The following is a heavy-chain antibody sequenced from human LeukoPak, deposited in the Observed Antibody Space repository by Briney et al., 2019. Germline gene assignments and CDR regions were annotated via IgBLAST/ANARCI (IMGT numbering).Heavy chain of an antibody. CDR3: ASAVAGSIDY. CDR2: IYYSGST. CDR1: GGSISSSSYY. J-gene: IGHJ4*02. Sequence: SETLSLTCTVSGGSISSSSYYWGWIRQPPGKGLEWIGSIYYSGSTYYNPSLKSRVTISVDASKNQFSLKLSSVTAADTAVYYCASAVAGSIDYWGQGTLVTVSS. V-gene: IGHV4-39*01. D-gene: IGHD6-19*01.